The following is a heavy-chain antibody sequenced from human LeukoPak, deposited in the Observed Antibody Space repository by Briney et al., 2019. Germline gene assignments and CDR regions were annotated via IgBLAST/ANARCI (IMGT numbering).Heavy chain of an antibody. V-gene: IGHV3-53*01. CDR2: IYSGGST. D-gene: IGHD6-19*01. CDR1: EFTVSSNY. J-gene: IGHJ3*02. Sequence: RGSLRLSCAASEFTVSSNYMSWVRQAPGKGLEWVSVIYSGGSTYYADSVKGRFTISRDNSKNTLYLQMNSLRAEDTAVYYCAKGDIAVAMTDAFDIWGQGTMVTVSS. CDR3: AKGDIAVAMTDAFDI.